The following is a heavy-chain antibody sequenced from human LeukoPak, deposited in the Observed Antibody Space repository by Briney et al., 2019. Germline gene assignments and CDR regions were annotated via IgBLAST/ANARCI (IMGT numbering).Heavy chain of an antibody. D-gene: IGHD4-17*01. CDR1: GYTFTSYG. Sequence: ASVKVSCKASGYTFTSYGISWVRQAPGQGLEWMGWISVNNGNTNYAQKFQGRVTMTTDTSTGTAYMELRSLRSDDTAVYYCANRVDYGDYYGMDVWGQGTTVTVSS. J-gene: IGHJ6*02. CDR3: ANRVDYGDYYGMDV. V-gene: IGHV1-18*01. CDR2: ISVNNGNT.